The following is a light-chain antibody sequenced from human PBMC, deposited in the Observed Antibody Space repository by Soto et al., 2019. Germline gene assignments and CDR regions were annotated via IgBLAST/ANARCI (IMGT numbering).Light chain of an antibody. CDR1: SRDIGGYNF. CDR3: SSYTSSSTDV. V-gene: IGLV2-14*01. Sequence: QSALTQPASVSGSPGQSITISCTGTSRDIGGYNFVSWYQQHPGKAPKLMISEVSNRPSGVSNRFSGSKSGNTASLTISGLLAEDEADYYCSSYTSSSTDVFGTGTKVTVL. CDR2: EVS. J-gene: IGLJ1*01.